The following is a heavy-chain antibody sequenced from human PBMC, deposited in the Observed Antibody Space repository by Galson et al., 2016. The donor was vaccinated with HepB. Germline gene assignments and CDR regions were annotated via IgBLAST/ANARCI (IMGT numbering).Heavy chain of an antibody. Sequence: SLRLSCAASGFTFSGSAIHWVRQASGKGLEWVGRIRTKANSYATTYAASVKGRFTISRGDSRNTAYLQMNSLKTEDTAVYYCTRLGGGYCSNGVCYTDYYYYYGLDVWGQGTTVTVSS. J-gene: IGHJ6*02. V-gene: IGHV3-73*01. CDR1: GFTFSGSA. D-gene: IGHD2-8*01. CDR3: TRLGGGYCSNGVCYTDYYYYYGLDV. CDR2: IRTKANSYAT.